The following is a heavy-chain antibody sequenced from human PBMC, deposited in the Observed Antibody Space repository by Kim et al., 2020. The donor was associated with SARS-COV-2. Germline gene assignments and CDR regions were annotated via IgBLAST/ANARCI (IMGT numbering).Heavy chain of an antibody. J-gene: IGHJ4*02. CDR2: IKQDGSEK. Sequence: GGSLRLSCAASGFTFSSYWMSWVRQAPGKGLEWVANIKQDGSEKYYVDSVKGRFTISRDNAKNSLYLQMNSLRAEDTAVYYCARDSTTGYSSGWYWDFDYWGQGTLVTVSS. D-gene: IGHD6-19*01. V-gene: IGHV3-7*03. CDR1: GFTFSSYW. CDR3: ARDSTTGYSSGWYWDFDY.